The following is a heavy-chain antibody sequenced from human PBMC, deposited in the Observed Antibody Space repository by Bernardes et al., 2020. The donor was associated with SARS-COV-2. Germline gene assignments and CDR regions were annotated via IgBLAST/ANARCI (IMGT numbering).Heavy chain of an antibody. CDR3: ATTPQYEYTRVFDF. CDR1: GFTFSSYG. Sequence: GGSLRLSCAASGFTFSSYGMHWVRQAPGKGLEWVVVISYAGGEKLYADSVKGRFTISRDNSKNTLYLQMNSLRAEDTAVYYCATTPQYEYTRVFDFWGQGTLVTVSS. J-gene: IGHJ4*02. V-gene: IGHV3-30*03. CDR2: ISYAGGEK. D-gene: IGHD2-15*01.